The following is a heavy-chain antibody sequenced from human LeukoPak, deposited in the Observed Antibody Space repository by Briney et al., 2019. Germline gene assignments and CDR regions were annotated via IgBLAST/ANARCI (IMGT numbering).Heavy chain of an antibody. CDR2: IYHSGST. CDR1: GVSISSGGYS. V-gene: IGHV4-30-2*01. J-gene: IGHJ3*02. CDR3: ARAKIQLWSYDAFDI. Sequence: PSETLSLTCAVSGVSISSGGYSWSWIRQPPGKGLEWIGYIYHSGSTYYNPSLKSRVTISVDRSKNQFSLKLSSVTAADTAVYYCARAKIQLWSYDAFDIWGQGTMVTVSS. D-gene: IGHD5-18*01.